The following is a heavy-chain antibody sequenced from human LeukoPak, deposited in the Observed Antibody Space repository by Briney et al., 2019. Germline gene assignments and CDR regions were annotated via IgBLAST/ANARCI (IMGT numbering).Heavy chain of an antibody. CDR3: ARGPYSSGWYDLYYFDY. J-gene: IGHJ4*02. CDR2: INPSGGST. Sequence: ASVKVSCKASGYTFTSYYMHWVRQAPGQGLEWMGIINPSGGSTSYAQKFQGRVNMTRDTSTSTVYMELSSLRSEDTAVYYCARGPYSSGWYDLYYFDYWGQGTLVTVSS. D-gene: IGHD6-19*01. CDR1: GYTFTSYY. V-gene: IGHV1-46*01.